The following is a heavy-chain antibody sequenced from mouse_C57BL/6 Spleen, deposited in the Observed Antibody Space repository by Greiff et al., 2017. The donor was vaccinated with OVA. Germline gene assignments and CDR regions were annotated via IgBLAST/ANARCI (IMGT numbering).Heavy chain of an antibody. D-gene: IGHD2-1*01. CDR3: ATPYGNYVGAMDY. CDR2: ISSGSSTI. J-gene: IGHJ4*01. CDR1: GFTFSDYG. V-gene: IGHV5-17*01. Sequence: EVQLVESGGGLVKPGGSLKLSCAASGFTFSDYGMHWVRQAPEKGLEWVAYISSGSSTIYYADTVKGRFTISRDNAKNTLFLQMTRLRSEDTAMYYCATPYGNYVGAMDYWGQGTSVTVSS.